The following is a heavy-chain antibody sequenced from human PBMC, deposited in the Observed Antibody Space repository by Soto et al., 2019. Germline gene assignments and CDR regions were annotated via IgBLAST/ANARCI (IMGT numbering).Heavy chain of an antibody. CDR1: SGPSSSHN. V-gene: IGHV4-59*08. Sequence: QVHLEQSGPGLVKPSETLSLTCTVSSGPSSSHNWGCIRQSPGRGLEWIGYVYNTGGTSYNPSLKSRVTISADTSANHISLTLSSVTAADTAIYYCVRQGIGNLHGLVDVWGQGTTVSVSS. CDR3: VRQGIGNLHGLVDV. D-gene: IGHD1-1*01. J-gene: IGHJ6*02. CDR2: VYNTGGT.